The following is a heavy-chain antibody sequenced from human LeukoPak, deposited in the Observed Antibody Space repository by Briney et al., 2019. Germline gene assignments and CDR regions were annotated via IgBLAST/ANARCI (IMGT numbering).Heavy chain of an antibody. CDR1: GFTFSSYW. V-gene: IGHV3-74*01. J-gene: IGHJ4*02. CDR2: ISGDGSST. Sequence: PRGSPRLSCAASGFTFSSYWMHWVRQAPGKGLVWVSYISGDGSSTTYADSVKGRFTISRDNAKNTLDLQMNSLRAEDTAVYYCARGGWGTAIDYWAQGTLVTVSS. D-gene: IGHD1-7*01. CDR3: ARGGWGTAIDY.